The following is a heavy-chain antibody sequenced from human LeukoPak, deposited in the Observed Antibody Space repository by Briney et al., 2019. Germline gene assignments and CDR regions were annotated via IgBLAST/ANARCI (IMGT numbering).Heavy chain of an antibody. D-gene: IGHD5-18*01. V-gene: IGHV3-20*04. Sequence: GGSLRLSCAASGFTFSSYAMSWVRQAPGKGLEWVSGINWNGGSTGYADSVKGRFTISRDNAKNSLYLQMNSLRAEDTALYYCARSAAMVPQYVMDWGQGTLVTVSS. CDR3: ARSAAMVPQYVMD. J-gene: IGHJ4*02. CDR1: GFTFSSYA. CDR2: INWNGGST.